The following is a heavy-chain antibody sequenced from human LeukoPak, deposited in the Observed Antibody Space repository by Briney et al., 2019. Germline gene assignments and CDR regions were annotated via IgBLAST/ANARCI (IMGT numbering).Heavy chain of an antibody. V-gene: IGHV3-23*01. D-gene: IGHD4-23*01. CDR1: GFPFSTYA. Sequence: PGGSLRLSCAASGFPFSTYAMSWVRQAPGKGLEWVSGITGSDSSTYYADSVGGRFTISRDNSKNTLYLQMNSLRGDDTAVYYCAKGATPFDYGGNSVYWGQGTLVTVSS. J-gene: IGHJ4*02. CDR3: AKGATPFDYGGNSVY. CDR2: ITGSDSST.